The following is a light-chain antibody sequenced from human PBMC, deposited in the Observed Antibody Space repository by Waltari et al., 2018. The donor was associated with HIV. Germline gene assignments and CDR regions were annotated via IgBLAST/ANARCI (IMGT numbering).Light chain of an antibody. CDR1: ALPKRN. V-gene: IGLV3-10*01. Sequence: SYELTQPPSVSVSPGQTATITCSGDALPKRNAYWYQQRSGQAPVLVMYDDNKRPSGIPERCSSSTSGTTATWTVSRAQVDDEADYYCYSTDTTGYERVFGGGTKLTVL. J-gene: IGLJ3*02. CDR2: DDN. CDR3: YSTDTTGYERV.